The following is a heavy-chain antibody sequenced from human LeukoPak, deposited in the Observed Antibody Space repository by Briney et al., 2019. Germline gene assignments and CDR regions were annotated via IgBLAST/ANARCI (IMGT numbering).Heavy chain of an antibody. Sequence: GGSLRLSCAASGFTVSSNYMSWVRQAPGKGLEWVSVIYTGGRTCYADSVEGRFTISRDNSKNTLYLQMNSLRAEDTAVYYCASRYASSSSGFDPWGQGTLVTVSS. V-gene: IGHV3-66*01. D-gene: IGHD6-13*01. CDR3: ASRYASSSSGFDP. CDR1: GFTVSSNY. CDR2: IYTGGRT. J-gene: IGHJ5*02.